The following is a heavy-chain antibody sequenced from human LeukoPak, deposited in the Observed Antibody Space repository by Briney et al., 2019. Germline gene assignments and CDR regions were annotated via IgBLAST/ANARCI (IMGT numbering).Heavy chain of an antibody. CDR1: GGSVSSGSYY. CDR3: ARVWGSYYDSSGYHPHKYYFDY. Sequence: KASETLSLTCTVSGGSVSSGSYYWSWIRQPPGKGLEWIGYIYYSGSTNYNPSLKSRVTISVDTSKNLFSLRLSSVTAADTAVYYCARVWGSYYDSSGYHPHKYYFDYWGQGTLVTVSS. V-gene: IGHV4-61*01. D-gene: IGHD3-22*01. J-gene: IGHJ4*02. CDR2: IYYSGST.